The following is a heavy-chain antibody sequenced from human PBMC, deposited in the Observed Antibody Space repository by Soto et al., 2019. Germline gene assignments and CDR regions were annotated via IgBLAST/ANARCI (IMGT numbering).Heavy chain of an antibody. CDR3: AKDKLFSNYDYYFDH. CDR1: GFTFSNYA. Sequence: EVQLVESGGGLVQPGRSLRLSCAASGFTFSNYAMHWVRQAPVKGLEWVAGISWTSGTIGYADSVKGRFTISRDNAKYSLYLQMNSLLSEDTALYYCAKDKLFSNYDYYFDHWSQGTLVTVSS. CDR2: ISWTSGTI. D-gene: IGHD4-4*01. V-gene: IGHV3-9*01. J-gene: IGHJ4*02.